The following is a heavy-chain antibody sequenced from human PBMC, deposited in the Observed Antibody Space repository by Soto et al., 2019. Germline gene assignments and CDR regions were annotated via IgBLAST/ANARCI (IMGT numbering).Heavy chain of an antibody. V-gene: IGHV4-4*07. CDR1: GGSISFYH. CDR2: IYSTGST. D-gene: IGHD3-10*02. Sequence: SENLSLTCTVNGGSISFYHWSWIRQPAGKGLEWIGRIYSTGSTHYNPSLKGRVTMSVDTSKSQFSLELTSVTAADTAVYYCARARFGETLRFDYWGQRIFVTVST. J-gene: IGHJ4*02. CDR3: ARARFGETLRFDY.